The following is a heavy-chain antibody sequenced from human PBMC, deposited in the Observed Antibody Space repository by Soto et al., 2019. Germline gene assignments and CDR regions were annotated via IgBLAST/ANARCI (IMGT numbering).Heavy chain of an antibody. CDR3: AKDHDYGGILDPYFDY. CDR1: GFTFSSYG. V-gene: IGHV3-30*18. Sequence: GGSLRLSCAASGFTFSSYGMHWVRQAPGKGLEWVAVISYDGSNKYYADSVKGRFTISRDNSKNTLYLQMNSLRAEDTAVYYCAKDHDYGGILDPYFDYWGQGTLVTVSS. D-gene: IGHD4-17*01. CDR2: ISYDGSNK. J-gene: IGHJ4*02.